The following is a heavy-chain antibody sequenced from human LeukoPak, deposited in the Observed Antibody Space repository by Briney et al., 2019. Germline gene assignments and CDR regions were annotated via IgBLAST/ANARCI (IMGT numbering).Heavy chain of an antibody. Sequence: GASVKVSCKASGYTFTSYHIHWVRQAPGQGLEWMGIINPSGSSTTYAQKFQGRVTMTRDTSTSTVYMELSSLRSGDTAVYYCAREGNWYDYWGQGTLVTVSS. CDR3: AREGNWYDY. V-gene: IGHV1-46*01. J-gene: IGHJ5*01. CDR1: GYTFTSYH. CDR2: INPSGSST.